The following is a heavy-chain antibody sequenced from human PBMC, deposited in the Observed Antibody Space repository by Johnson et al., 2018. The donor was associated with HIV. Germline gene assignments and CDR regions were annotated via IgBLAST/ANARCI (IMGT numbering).Heavy chain of an antibody. Sequence: VQLVESGGGLVQPGESLRLSCAASGFTVSNNYMHWVRQAPGKGLEWVSVIYSGGNTYYADSVKGRFIISRDNSKNTLYLQMNSLRAEDTAVYYCAKGGSGTTRIRAQKGAFDIWGQGTMVTVSS. D-gene: IGHD6-19*01. J-gene: IGHJ3*02. CDR1: GFTVSNNY. CDR2: IYSGGNT. CDR3: AKGGSGTTRIRAQKGAFDI. V-gene: IGHV3-66*01.